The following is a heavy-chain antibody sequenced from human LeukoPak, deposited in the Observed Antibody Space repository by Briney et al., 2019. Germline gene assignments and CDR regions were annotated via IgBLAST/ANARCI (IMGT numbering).Heavy chain of an antibody. Sequence: PGGSLRLSCAASGFTFSSYSMNWVRQAPGKGLEWVSSISSSSSYIYYADSVEGRFTISRDNAKNSLYLQMNSLRAEDTAVCYCARAYGARYYYYGMDVWGQGTTVTVSS. D-gene: IGHD4/OR15-4a*01. V-gene: IGHV3-21*01. J-gene: IGHJ6*02. CDR1: GFTFSSYS. CDR3: ARAYGARYYYYGMDV. CDR2: ISSSSSYI.